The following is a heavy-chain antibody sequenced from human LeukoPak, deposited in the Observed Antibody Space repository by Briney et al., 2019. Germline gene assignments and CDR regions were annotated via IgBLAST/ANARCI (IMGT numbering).Heavy chain of an antibody. V-gene: IGHV4-39*07. CDR3: ARGGRTTGTMVTRYIDY. D-gene: IGHD1-1*01. CDR1: GASISSSDYY. CDR2: ISYREST. J-gene: IGHJ4*02. Sequence: KASETLSLTSTVSGASISSSDYYWGWIRQPPGKGLEWIGTISYRESTYYNPSLKSRVTISVDTSKNQFSLKLSSVTAADTAVYYCARGGRTTGTMVTRYIDYWGQGTLVTVSS.